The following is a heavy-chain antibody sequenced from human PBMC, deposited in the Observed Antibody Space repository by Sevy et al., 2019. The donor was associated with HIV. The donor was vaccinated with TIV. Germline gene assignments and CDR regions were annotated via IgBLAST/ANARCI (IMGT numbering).Heavy chain of an antibody. CDR1: GFTFDTYW. CDR3: ARRYFDL. J-gene: IGHJ4*02. CDR2: IRQDGNEI. V-gene: IGHV3-7*03. Sequence: GWSLRLSCDASGFTFDTYWMQWVRQAPGKGLEWVANIRQDGNEIYYAASVRGRFTISRDNAKESLYLQMNNLRVEDTATYYCARRYFDLWGQGTLVTVSS.